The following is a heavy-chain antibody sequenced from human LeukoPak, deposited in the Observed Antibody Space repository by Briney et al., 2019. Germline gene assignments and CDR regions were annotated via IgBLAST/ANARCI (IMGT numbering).Heavy chain of an antibody. V-gene: IGHV4-34*01. CDR1: GGSFRGYY. Sequence: SETLSLTCAVYGGSFRGYYWSWIRQPPGKGLEWIGEINHSGSSNYNPSLKSRVTISLDTSKNQFSLNLSSVTAADTAVYYCARDLGHIDYWGQGTLVTVSS. CDR3: ARDLGHIDY. CDR2: INHSGSS. J-gene: IGHJ4*02. D-gene: IGHD3-16*01.